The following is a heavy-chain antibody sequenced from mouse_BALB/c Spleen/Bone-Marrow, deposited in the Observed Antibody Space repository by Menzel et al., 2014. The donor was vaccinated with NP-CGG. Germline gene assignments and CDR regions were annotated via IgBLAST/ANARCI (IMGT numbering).Heavy chain of an antibody. D-gene: IGHD4-1*01. Sequence: QVHVKQSGPELVKPGASVKISCKASGYAFXSSWMNWVKQRPGQGLEWIGRIYPGDGDTNYNGKFKGKATLTADKSSSTAYMQLSSLTSLDSAVYFCATTGTGAYWGQGTLVTVSA. CDR2: IYPGDGDT. V-gene: IGHV1-82*01. J-gene: IGHJ3*01. CDR1: GYAFXSSW. CDR3: ATTGTGAY.